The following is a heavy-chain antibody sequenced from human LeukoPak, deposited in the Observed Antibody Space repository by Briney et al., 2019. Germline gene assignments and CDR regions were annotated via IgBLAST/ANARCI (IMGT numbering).Heavy chain of an antibody. CDR1: GYSIGSGYQ. CDR3: ARDPRWLTPDCTSTSCYEDYFDP. CDR2: IYHSGSA. J-gene: IGHJ5*02. V-gene: IGHV4-38-2*02. Sequence: SETLSLTCGVSGYSIGSGYQWAWIRQSPGKGLEWIGSIYHSGSAHYNPSLKSRVTISVETSKNQFSLNMYSVTAADTAVYYCARDPRWLTPDCTSTSCYEDYFDPWGQGTLVTVSS. D-gene: IGHD2-2*01.